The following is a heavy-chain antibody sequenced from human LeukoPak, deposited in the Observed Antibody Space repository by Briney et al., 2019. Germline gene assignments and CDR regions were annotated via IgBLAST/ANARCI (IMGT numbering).Heavy chain of an antibody. V-gene: IGHV4-39*01. CDR2: IYYSGST. Sequence: KPSETLSLTCTVSGGSISSSSYYWGWIRQPPGKGLEWIGSIYYSGSTYYNPSLKSRVTISADTSKNQFSLKLSSVTAADTAVYYCARHVYSSSWIYYYYYMDVWGKGTTVTVSS. CDR1: GGSISSSSYY. D-gene: IGHD6-13*01. CDR3: ARHVYSSSWIYYYYYMDV. J-gene: IGHJ6*03.